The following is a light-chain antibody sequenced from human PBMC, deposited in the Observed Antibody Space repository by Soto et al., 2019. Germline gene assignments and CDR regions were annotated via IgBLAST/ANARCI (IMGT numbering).Light chain of an antibody. Sequence: QSVLTQPASVSGSPGQSITISCTGTRSDIGSYNSIAWYQQHPGKAPRVMTFGVTKRPSGISNRFSGSKSGFTASLTISGLQAEDEADYFCFSYAGSSTWVFGGGTKLTVL. V-gene: IGLV2-23*02. CDR3: FSYAGSSTWV. CDR1: RSDIGSYNS. J-gene: IGLJ3*02. CDR2: GVT.